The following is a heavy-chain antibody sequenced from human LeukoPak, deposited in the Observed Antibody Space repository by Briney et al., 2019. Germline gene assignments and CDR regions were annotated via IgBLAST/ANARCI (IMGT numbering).Heavy chain of an antibody. J-gene: IGHJ4*02. V-gene: IGHV3-30-3*01. CDR2: ISYDGSNK. CDR3: AKGQLKGIAVAGTVY. D-gene: IGHD6-19*01. CDR1: GFTFSSYA. Sequence: GGSLRLSCAASGFTFSSYAMHWVRQAPGKGLEWVAVISYDGSNKYYADSVKGRFTISRDNSKNTLYLQMNSLGAEDTAVYYCAKGQLKGIAVAGTVYWGQGTLVTVSS.